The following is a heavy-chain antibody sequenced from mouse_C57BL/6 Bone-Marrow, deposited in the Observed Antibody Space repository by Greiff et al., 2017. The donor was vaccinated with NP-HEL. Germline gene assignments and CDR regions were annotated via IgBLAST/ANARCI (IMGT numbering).Heavy chain of an antibody. J-gene: IGHJ2*01. Sequence: VQLQQPGAELVKPGASVKLSCKASGYTFTSYWMHWVKQRPGQGLEWIGMIHPNSGSTNYNEKFKSKATLTVDKSSSTAYMQLSSLTSEDSAVYYCASPHYDSSFDYWGQGTTLTVSS. V-gene: IGHV1-64*01. D-gene: IGHD1-1*01. CDR1: GYTFTSYW. CDR2: IHPNSGST. CDR3: ASPHYDSSFDY.